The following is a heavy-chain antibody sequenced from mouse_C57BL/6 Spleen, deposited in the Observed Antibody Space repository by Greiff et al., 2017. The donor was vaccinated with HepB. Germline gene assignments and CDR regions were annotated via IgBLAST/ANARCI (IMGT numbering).Heavy chain of an antibody. CDR2: ISDGGSYT. CDR1: GFTFSSYA. D-gene: IGHD2-1*01. V-gene: IGHV5-4*01. Sequence: EVKVVESGGGLVKPGGSLKLSCAASGFTFSSYAMSWVRQTPEKRLEWVATISDGGSYTYYPDNVKGRFTISRDNAKNNLYLQMSHLKSEDTAMYYCARDLYGNYEGYAMDYWGQGTSVTVSS. J-gene: IGHJ4*01. CDR3: ARDLYGNYEGYAMDY.